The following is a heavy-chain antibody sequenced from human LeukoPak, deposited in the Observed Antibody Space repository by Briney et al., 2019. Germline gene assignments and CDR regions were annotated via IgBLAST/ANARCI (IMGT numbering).Heavy chain of an antibody. D-gene: IGHD2-15*01. J-gene: IGHJ4*02. Sequence: SVKVSCKASGGTFSSYAISWVRQAPGQGLEWMGGIIPIFGTANYAQKFQGRVTITTDESTSTAYMELSSLRSEDTAVYYCARDLNCSGGSCYSGYWGQGTLVTVSS. CDR3: ARDLNCSGGSCYSGY. CDR2: IIPIFGTA. V-gene: IGHV1-69*05. CDR1: GGTFSSYA.